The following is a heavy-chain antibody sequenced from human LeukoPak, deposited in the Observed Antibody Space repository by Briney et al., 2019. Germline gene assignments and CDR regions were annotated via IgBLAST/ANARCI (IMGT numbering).Heavy chain of an antibody. Sequence: SGTLSPTFPVPGGSIRSPYWSWIRQPPGNGLAWIGYNYYSGSPNYNPSLKIRVTISVYTSNTQFSLELSSVTAADTAVYYCARSNNKNDYAVWSGYPNYYYYLDVWGKGTTVTVSS. J-gene: IGHJ6*03. CDR3: ARSNNKNDYAVWSGYPNYYYYLDV. V-gene: IGHV4-59*11. CDR1: GGSIRSPY. CDR2: NYYSGSP. D-gene: IGHD3-3*01.